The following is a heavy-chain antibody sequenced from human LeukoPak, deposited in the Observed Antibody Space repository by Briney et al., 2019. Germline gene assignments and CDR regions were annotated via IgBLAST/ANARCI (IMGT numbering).Heavy chain of an antibody. Sequence: GASVKVSCKVSGYSLIELSMHWVRQAPGKGPEWMGLFDPEDAEGIYAQKFQGRITMTEDTSTETAYLQWSSLKASDTAMYYCARHPIAARLFDYWGQGTLVTVSS. CDR1: GYSLIELS. J-gene: IGHJ4*02. CDR2: FDPEDAEG. D-gene: IGHD6-6*01. V-gene: IGHV1-24*01. CDR3: ARHPIAARLFDY.